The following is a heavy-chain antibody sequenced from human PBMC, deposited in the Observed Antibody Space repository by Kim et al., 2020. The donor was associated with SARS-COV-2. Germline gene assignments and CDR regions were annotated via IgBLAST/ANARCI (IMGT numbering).Heavy chain of an antibody. D-gene: IGHD4-17*01. V-gene: IGHV1-46*01. J-gene: IGHJ4*02. CDR2: GGSA. Sequence: GGSASDEEKYRGRVTMTRDTSASTVYMELSSLRSEDTAVYYCARAFYGDYWGQGTLVTVSS. CDR3: ARAFYGDY.